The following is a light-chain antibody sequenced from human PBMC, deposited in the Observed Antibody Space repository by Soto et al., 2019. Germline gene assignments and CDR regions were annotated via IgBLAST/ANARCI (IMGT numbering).Light chain of an antibody. CDR3: QQYYTYPQT. V-gene: IGKV1-8*01. J-gene: IGKJ2*01. CDR2: AAS. CDR1: QGISSY. Sequence: AIRMTQSPSSFSASTGDRVTITCRASQGISSYLAWYQQKPGKAPELLVYAASTLQYGVPSRFSGSGSGTDFTLTISCLQSEDFATYFCQQYYTYPQTFGQGTKVDIK.